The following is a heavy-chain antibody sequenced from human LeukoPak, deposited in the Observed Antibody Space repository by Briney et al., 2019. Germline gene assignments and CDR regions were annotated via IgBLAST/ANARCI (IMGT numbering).Heavy chain of an antibody. Sequence: AASVKVSCKASGYTFTGYYMHWVRQAPGQGLEWMGWIKPNSGGTNYAQKFQGWVTMTRDTSISTAYMELSRLRSDDTAVYYCARDRCSGGSCYSFDYWGQGTLVTVSS. CDR3: ARDRCSGGSCYSFDY. CDR2: IKPNSGGT. CDR1: GYTFTGYY. J-gene: IGHJ4*02. V-gene: IGHV1-2*04. D-gene: IGHD2-15*01.